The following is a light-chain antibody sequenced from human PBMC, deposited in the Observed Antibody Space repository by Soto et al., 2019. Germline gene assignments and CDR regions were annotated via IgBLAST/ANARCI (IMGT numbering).Light chain of an antibody. J-gene: IGKJ5*01. CDR3: QQYDNLLPIT. V-gene: IGKV1-33*01. CDR2: DAS. Sequence: IQMTQSPSSLSASVGESVTISCYASQDISKILKWYQQKLGKAPKLLIYDASSLQTGVPSRFSGSGSATHFTFTISSLQPEDIATYYCQQYDNLLPITFGQGTRLEIK. CDR1: QDISKI.